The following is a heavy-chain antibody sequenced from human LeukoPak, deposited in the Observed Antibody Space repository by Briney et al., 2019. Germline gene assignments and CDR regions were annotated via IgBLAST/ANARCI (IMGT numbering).Heavy chain of an antibody. CDR2: ISSSSSYI. CDR3: ARGPSKFSTVTTYIDY. D-gene: IGHD4-17*01. Sequence: GGSLRLSCAASGFTFSSYSMNWVRQAPGKGLEWVSSISSSSSYIYYADSVKGRFTISRDNAKNSLYLQMNSLRAEDTAVYYCARGPSKFSTVTTYIDYWGQGTLVTVSS. CDR1: GFTFSSYS. V-gene: IGHV3-21*01. J-gene: IGHJ4*02.